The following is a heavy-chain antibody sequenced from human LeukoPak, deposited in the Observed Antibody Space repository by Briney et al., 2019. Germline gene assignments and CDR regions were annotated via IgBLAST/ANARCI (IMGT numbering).Heavy chain of an antibody. D-gene: IGHD2-15*01. V-gene: IGHV3-23*01. CDR2: ISGSGGST. Sequence: GGSLRLSCAASGFTFSSYGMSWVRQAPGKGLEWVSAISGSGGSTYYADSVKGRFTISRDNSKNTLYLQMNSLRAEDTAVYYCAKALPRYCSGGSCSYYLDYWGQGTLVTVSS. CDR3: AKALPRYCSGGSCSYYLDY. J-gene: IGHJ4*02. CDR1: GFTFSSYG.